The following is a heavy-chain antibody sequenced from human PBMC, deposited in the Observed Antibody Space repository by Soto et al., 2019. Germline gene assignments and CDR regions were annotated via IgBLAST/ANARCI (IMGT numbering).Heavy chain of an antibody. Sequence: SETLSLTCTVSGGSISTYYWSWIRQPAGKGLEWIGRIDTRGNTNYNPSLKSRVTMSVDTSKKQFSLKLTSVTAADTAVYYCARYSSNWFQTEGMDVWGQGTTVTVSS. V-gene: IGHV4-4*07. CDR3: ARYSSNWFQTEGMDV. CDR2: IDTRGNT. CDR1: GGSISTYY. J-gene: IGHJ6*02. D-gene: IGHD6-13*01.